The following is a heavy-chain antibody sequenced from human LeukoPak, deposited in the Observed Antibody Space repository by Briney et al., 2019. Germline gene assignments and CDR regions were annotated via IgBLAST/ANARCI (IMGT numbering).Heavy chain of an antibody. V-gene: IGHV3-23*01. CDR2: ISGSGGST. CDR1: GFTFSSYA. J-gene: IGHJ3*02. CDR3: AKVHVAVAGTTDHDAFDI. D-gene: IGHD6-19*01. Sequence: QPGGSLRLSCAASGFTFSSYAMSWVRQAPGKGLEWVSAISGSGGSTYYADSVRGRFTISRDNSKNTLYLQMNSLRAEDTAVYYCAKVHVAVAGTTDHDAFDIWGQGTVVTVSS.